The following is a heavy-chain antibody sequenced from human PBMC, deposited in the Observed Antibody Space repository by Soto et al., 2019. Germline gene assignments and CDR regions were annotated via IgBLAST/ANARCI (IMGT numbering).Heavy chain of an antibody. CDR1: GGSISTGGYY. CDR2: IYYSGST. CDR3: ARQQYCGSSTCYDSLYYQYMDV. V-gene: IGHV4-31*03. D-gene: IGHD2-2*01. Sequence: SETLSLTCTVSGGSISTGGYYWTWIRQHPGKGLEWIGYIYYSGSTFYNPSLRSRVTLSVDTTNNQFSLRLSSVTAADTAVYFCARQQYCGSSTCYDSLYYQYMDVWGKGTTVTVSS. J-gene: IGHJ6*03.